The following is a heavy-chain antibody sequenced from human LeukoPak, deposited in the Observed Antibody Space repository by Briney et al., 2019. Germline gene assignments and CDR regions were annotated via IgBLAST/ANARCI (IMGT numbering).Heavy chain of an antibody. CDR3: ASGLKTVTRDY. CDR1: GGTFSSYA. D-gene: IGHD4-17*01. V-gene: IGHV1-69*04. Sequence: ASVKVSCKASGGTFSSYAISWVRQAPGQGLEWMGRIIPIFGIANYAQKFQGRVTITADKSTSTAYMELSSLRSEDTAVYYCASGLKTVTRDYWSQGTLVSVSS. J-gene: IGHJ4*02. CDR2: IIPIFGIA.